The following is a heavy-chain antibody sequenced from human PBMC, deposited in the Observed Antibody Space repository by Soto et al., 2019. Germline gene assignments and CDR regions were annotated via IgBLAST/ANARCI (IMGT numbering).Heavy chain of an antibody. Sequence: SCKASGFTFSSYSMNWVRQAPGKGLEWVSSISSSSSYIYYADSVKGRFTISRDNAKNSLYLQMNSLRAEDTAVYYCARDQEAYDFWSGYLSAFDIWGQGTMVTVSS. D-gene: IGHD3-3*01. J-gene: IGHJ3*02. CDR3: ARDQEAYDFWSGYLSAFDI. V-gene: IGHV3-21*01. CDR1: GFTFSSYS. CDR2: ISSSSSYI.